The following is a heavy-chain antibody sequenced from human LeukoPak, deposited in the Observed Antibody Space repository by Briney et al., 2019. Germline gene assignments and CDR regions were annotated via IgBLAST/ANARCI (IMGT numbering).Heavy chain of an antibody. CDR1: GNYW. CDR3: AKDNRRHYTSGPNPDSLH. V-gene: IGHV3-74*01. Sequence: GGSLRLSCAASGNYWMHWVRQAPGKGLVWVSHINSDGSWTSYADSVKGRFTISRDNAKNTLYLQMNSLRVEDTAFYYCAKDNRRHYTSGPNPDSLHWGQGALVTVSS. CDR2: INSDGSWT. D-gene: IGHD6-19*01. J-gene: IGHJ4*02.